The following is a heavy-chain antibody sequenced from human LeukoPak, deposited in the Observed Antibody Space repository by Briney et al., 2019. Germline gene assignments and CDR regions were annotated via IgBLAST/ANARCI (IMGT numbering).Heavy chain of an antibody. CDR3: ARVRLYDFSSIDY. V-gene: IGHV3-30-3*01. CDR2: ISYDGSNK. Sequence: GGSLRLSCVASGITVSSNYMSWVRQAPGKGLEWVAVISYDGSNKYYADSVKGRFTISRDNSKNTLYLQMNSLRAEDTAVYYCARVRLYDFSSIDYWGQGTLVTVSS. CDR1: GITVSSNY. D-gene: IGHD3-3*01. J-gene: IGHJ4*02.